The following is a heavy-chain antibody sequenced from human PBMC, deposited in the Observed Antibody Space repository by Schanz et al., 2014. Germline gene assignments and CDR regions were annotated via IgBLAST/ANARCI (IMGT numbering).Heavy chain of an antibody. Sequence: QVQLVQSGAEVKKPGASVKVSCKASGYTFTSYGISWVRQAPGQGLEWMGWISAHNGNTKYPQKLQGRVTMTTDTSASTAYMKVMSLITDDTAVEYCARDAAHVYEMLTDEDYWGQGTLVTVSS. CDR1: GYTFTSYG. V-gene: IGHV1-18*01. J-gene: IGHJ4*02. D-gene: IGHD3-9*01. CDR3: ARDAAHVYEMLTDEDY. CDR2: ISAHNGNT.